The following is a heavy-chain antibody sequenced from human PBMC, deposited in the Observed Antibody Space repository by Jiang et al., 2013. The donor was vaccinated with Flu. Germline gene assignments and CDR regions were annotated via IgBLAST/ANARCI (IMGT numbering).Heavy chain of an antibody. J-gene: IGHJ4*02. Sequence: GSGLVKPSETLSLNCTVSRGSISSYYWSWIRQPPGKGLDWIGYFYYSGSTNYNPSLKSRVTISVDTSKNQFSLKLSSVTAADTAVYYCARGNNWNEPFDYWGQGTLVTVSS. CDR3: ARGNNWNEPFDY. V-gene: IGHV4-59*01. D-gene: IGHD1-20*01. CDR1: RGSISSYY. CDR2: FYYSGST.